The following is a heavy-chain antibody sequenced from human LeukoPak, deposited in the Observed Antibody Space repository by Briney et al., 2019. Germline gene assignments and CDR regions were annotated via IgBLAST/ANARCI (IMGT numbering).Heavy chain of an antibody. V-gene: IGHV4-59*01. J-gene: IGHJ4*02. Sequence: SETLSLTCTVSGGSISGYSWTWIRQPPGQGLEWIGYFHKSRTTRYNPSLTGRVIISVDTAMDQLSLKLNSVTAADTAVYYCARLHLGLSHWGQGTLVTVSS. CDR1: GGSISGYS. D-gene: IGHD3-10*01. CDR3: ARLHLGLSH. CDR2: FHKSRTT.